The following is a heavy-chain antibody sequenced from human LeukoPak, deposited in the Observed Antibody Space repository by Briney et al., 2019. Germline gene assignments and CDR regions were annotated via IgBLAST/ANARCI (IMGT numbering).Heavy chain of an antibody. CDR3: ARALRIYYYFDY. V-gene: IGHV3-23*01. Sequence: GSLLLSCAASGFPFISYSMNWVRQAPGKGLEWVSGISGSCHRTYYADSVKGRFTISRDNSKNTLYLQMNSLRGEDTAVYYCARALRIYYYFDYWGQGTLVTVSS. CDR2: ISGSCHRT. D-gene: IGHD1-26*01. J-gene: IGHJ4*02. CDR1: GFPFISYS.